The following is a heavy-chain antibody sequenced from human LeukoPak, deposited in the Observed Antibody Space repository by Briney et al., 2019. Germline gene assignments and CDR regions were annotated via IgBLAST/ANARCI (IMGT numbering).Heavy chain of an antibody. CDR2: IYYSGST. CDR3: ARLVKFGGSLGY. CDR1: GGSISSSSYY. Sequence: SETLSLICTVSGGSISSSSYYWGWFRQPPGKGLEWIGSIYYSGSTYYNPSLKSRVAISVDTSKNEFSLKLSSVTAADTAVYYCARLVKFGGSLGYWGQGTLVTVSS. V-gene: IGHV4-39*01. D-gene: IGHD3-16*01. J-gene: IGHJ4*02.